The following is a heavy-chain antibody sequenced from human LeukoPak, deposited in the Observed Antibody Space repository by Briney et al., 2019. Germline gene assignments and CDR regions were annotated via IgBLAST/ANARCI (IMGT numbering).Heavy chain of an antibody. CDR1: GFTFGSYG. J-gene: IGHJ4*02. D-gene: IGHD3-22*01. CDR2: IWFDGNTK. CDR3: ARDGEDDSSGHYKPFDY. Sequence: GGSLRLSCAASGFTFGSYGMHWVRQAPGKGLDRVAAIWFDGNTKCYADSVKGRFTISRDNSENTLYLQMSRLTVEDTAVYYCARDGEDDSSGHYKPFDYWGQGTLVTVSS. V-gene: IGHV3-33*01.